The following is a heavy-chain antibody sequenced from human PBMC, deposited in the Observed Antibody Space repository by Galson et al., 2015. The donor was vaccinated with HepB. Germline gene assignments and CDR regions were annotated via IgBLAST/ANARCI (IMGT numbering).Heavy chain of an antibody. D-gene: IGHD1-14*01. J-gene: IGHJ4*02. CDR1: GGSISSSTYY. CDR2: MYYSGST. Sequence: LSLTCTVSGGSISSSTYYWGWIRQPPGKGLEWIGSMYYSGSTYYNPSLKSRVTISVDTSKNQFYLKLSSVTAADTAVYYCASSYRGQTDYWGQGTLVTVSS. CDR3: ASSYRGQTDY. V-gene: IGHV4-39*07.